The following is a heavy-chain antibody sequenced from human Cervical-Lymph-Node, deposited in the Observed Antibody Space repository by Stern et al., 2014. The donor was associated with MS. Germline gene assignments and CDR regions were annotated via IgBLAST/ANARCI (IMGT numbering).Heavy chain of an antibody. Sequence: VQLVESGAEVKKPGGSVKVSCKASGYTFSSYGISWVRQAPGKGLEWMGWISAYNGNTNYAQKLQGRVTMTTDTSTSTAYMELRSLTSDDTAVYYCARVLLGSENAFDIWGQGTMVTVSS. J-gene: IGHJ3*02. CDR3: ARVLLGSENAFDI. CDR1: GYTFSSYG. D-gene: IGHD2-15*01. V-gene: IGHV1-18*01. CDR2: ISAYNGNT.